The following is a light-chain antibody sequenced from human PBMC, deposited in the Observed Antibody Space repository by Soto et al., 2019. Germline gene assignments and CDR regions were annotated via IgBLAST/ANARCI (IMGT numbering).Light chain of an antibody. CDR3: CSYAGSSRV. J-gene: IGLJ3*02. CDR1: SSDVGSYNL. CDR2: EGS. Sequence: QSALTQPASVSGSPGQSITISCTGTSSDVGSYNLVSWYQQHPGKAPKLMIYEGSKRPSGVSNRFSGSKSGNTASLTISGLQAEDEADYYCCSYAGSSRVFDGGTQLTVL. V-gene: IGLV2-23*01.